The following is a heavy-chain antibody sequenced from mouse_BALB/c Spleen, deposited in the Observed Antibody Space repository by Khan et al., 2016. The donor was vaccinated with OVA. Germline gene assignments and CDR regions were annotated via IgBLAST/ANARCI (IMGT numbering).Heavy chain of an antibody. V-gene: IGHV5-17*02. CDR2: MSSGSSTI. D-gene: IGHD2-1*01. CDR1: GFTFSSFG. Sequence: EVQLQESGGGLVQPGGSRKLSCAASGFTFSSFGMHWVRQAPMKGLEWVAYMSSGSSTIYYVDTVKGRFTISRDNPKKTLFLQMTSLRSEDTAMYYCVRSGGNFHWYFYVWGAGTSVTVSS. CDR3: VRSGGNFHWYFYV. J-gene: IGHJ1*01.